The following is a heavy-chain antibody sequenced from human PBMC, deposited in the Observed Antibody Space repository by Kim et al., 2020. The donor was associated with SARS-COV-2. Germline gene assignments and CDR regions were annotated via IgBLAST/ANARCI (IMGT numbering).Heavy chain of an antibody. Sequence: GGSLRLSCAASGFTFNSYAMHWVRQAPGKGLEWVAVISYDGSHKYYADSVKGRFIISRDNSKNTLYLQMNSLRPEDTAVYYCARDQDGSGRFDYWGQGTLVTVSS. D-gene: IGHD3-10*01. CDR3: ARDQDGSGRFDY. V-gene: IGHV3-30*04. CDR2: ISYDGSHK. CDR1: GFTFNSYA. J-gene: IGHJ4*02.